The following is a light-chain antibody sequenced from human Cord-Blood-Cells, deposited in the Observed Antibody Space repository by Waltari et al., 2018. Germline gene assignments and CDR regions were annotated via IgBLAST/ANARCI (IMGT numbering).Light chain of an antibody. CDR2: GAS. V-gene: IGKV3-20*01. J-gene: IGKJ3*01. CDR3: QQYGSSPKIT. Sequence: ELVLTHSPGTLSLSPGARALFSCRASQSVSSCYLAWYQQKPGQAPRHLIYGASSRATGIPGRFSGSGSGTDCTLTISRLEPEDVAVYYCQQYGSSPKITFGPGTKVDIK. CDR1: QSVSSCY.